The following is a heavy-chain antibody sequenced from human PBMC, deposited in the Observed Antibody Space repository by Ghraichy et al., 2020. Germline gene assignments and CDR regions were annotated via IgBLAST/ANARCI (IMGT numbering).Heavy chain of an antibody. V-gene: IGHV1-8*01. Sequence: ASVKVTCKASGYTFTSYDINWVRQATGQGLEWMGWINPNSGNTGYAQKFQGRVTMTRNTSISTAYMELSSLRSEDTAVYYCARGSAIGLKQQLVYGMDVWGQGTTVTVSS. CDR1: GYTFTSYD. D-gene: IGHD6-13*01. CDR2: INPNSGNT. J-gene: IGHJ6*02. CDR3: ARGSAIGLKQQLVYGMDV.